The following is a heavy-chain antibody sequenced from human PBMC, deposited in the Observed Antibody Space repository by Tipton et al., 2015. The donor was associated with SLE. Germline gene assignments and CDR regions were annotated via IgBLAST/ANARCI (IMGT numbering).Heavy chain of an antibody. Sequence: QVQLVQSGPEVKKPGSSVKVSCKASGGTFSSYAISWVRQAPGQGLEWMGRIIPILGIANYAQKFQGRVTITADKSTSTAYMELSSLRSEDTAVYYCANGGYYYGSGSYTPDYYYGMDVWGQGTTVTVSS. CDR2: IIPILGIA. CDR3: ANGGYYYGSGSYTPDYYYGMDV. D-gene: IGHD3-10*01. CDR1: GGTFSSYA. V-gene: IGHV1-69*09. J-gene: IGHJ6*02.